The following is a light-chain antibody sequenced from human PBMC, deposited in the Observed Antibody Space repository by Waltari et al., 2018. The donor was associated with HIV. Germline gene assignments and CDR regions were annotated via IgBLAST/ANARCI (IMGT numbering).Light chain of an antibody. J-gene: IGLJ3*02. CDR1: SRDVGASYA. V-gene: IGLV2-11*01. Sequence: QSALTQPRSVSGSPSQSVTISCTGPSRDVGASYAVYWYLQHPGKVPKLIIYEVIKRPSGVPDRFSGSKSGNTASLTISGLQTEDEADYFCCSYAGTYTYILFGGGTKLTVL. CDR2: EVI. CDR3: CSYAGTYTYIL.